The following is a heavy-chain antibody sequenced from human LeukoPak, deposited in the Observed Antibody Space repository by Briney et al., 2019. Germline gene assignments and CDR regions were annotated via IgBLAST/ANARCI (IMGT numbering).Heavy chain of an antibody. D-gene: IGHD3-10*01. J-gene: IGHJ4*02. CDR1: GFTFSTYA. Sequence: GGSLRLSRAASGFTFSTYAMMWVRQAPGKRLEWVSSITGSGDGTYYADSERGRFTISRDNPENTLYLQVNSLRAEDTAVYFCVKGFVHPTYYFEYWGQGALVTVSS. V-gene: IGHV3-23*01. CDR2: ITGSGDGT. CDR3: VKGFVHPTYYFEY.